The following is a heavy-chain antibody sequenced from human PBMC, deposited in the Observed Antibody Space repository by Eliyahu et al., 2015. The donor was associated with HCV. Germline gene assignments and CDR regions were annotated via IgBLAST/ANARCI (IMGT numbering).Heavy chain of an antibody. V-gene: IGHV1-2*02. J-gene: IGHJ4*02. CDR1: GYTFTGYF. D-gene: IGHD4-23*01. CDR3: ARDAANGGAYPLKD. Sequence: QVQLLQSGAEVKKPGASLRLSCXTSGYTFTGYFIHWVRQAPGQGLEWMGWLNPNNGATNYAQKFQGRVTMTRDTSITTAYMVLTSLTSDDAAVYYCARDAANGGAYPLKDWGRGTLVTVSS. CDR2: LNPNNGAT.